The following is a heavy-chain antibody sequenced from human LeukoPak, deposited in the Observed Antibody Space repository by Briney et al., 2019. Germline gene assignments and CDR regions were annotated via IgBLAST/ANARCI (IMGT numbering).Heavy chain of an antibody. Sequence: GGSLRLSCAASGFTFSSYAMSWVRLAPGKGLEWVSAISGSGGSTYYADSVKGRFTISRDNSKNTLYLQMNSLRAEDTAVYYCAKDRRYFDWLFPSFDYWGQGTLVTVSS. CDR2: ISGSGGST. CDR1: GFTFSSYA. D-gene: IGHD3-9*01. J-gene: IGHJ4*02. V-gene: IGHV3-23*01. CDR3: AKDRRYFDWLFPSFDY.